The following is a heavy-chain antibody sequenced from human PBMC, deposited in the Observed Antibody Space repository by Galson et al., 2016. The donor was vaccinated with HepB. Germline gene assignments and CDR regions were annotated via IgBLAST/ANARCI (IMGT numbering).Heavy chain of an antibody. CDR1: GVSITSGGFS. CDR3: ARGTYDLWSGFSPTEYYFDY. CDR2: IYQGETA. V-gene: IGHV4-30-2*01. Sequence: TLSLTCAVSGVSITSGGFSWNWIRQPPGKGLEWIGYIYQGETAYYTPSLRSRVTMALHRTNNLFSLKLSSVTAADTAVYYCARGTYDLWSGFSPTEYYFDYWGQGALVAVS. D-gene: IGHD3-3*01. J-gene: IGHJ4*02.